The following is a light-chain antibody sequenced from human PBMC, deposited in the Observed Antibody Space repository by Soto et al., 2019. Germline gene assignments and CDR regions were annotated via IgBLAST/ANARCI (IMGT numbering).Light chain of an antibody. CDR2: EVS. CDR1: SSDVGGYNY. J-gene: IGLJ1*01. CDR3: SSYTISTTLV. V-gene: IGLV2-14*01. Sequence: QAVLTQHASVSGSPGQSITISCTGTSSDVGGYNYVSWYQQHPGKAPKLMIYEVSNRPSGVSTRFSGSKSGNTASLTISGLQAEDEADYYCSSYTISTTLVFGTGTKVTAL.